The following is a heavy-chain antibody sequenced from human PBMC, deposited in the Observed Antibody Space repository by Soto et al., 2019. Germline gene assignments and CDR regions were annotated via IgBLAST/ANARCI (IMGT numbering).Heavy chain of an antibody. CDR3: EKDHPYYYDSSGYYFKSRRPKPFDY. CDR1: GFTFDYYA. J-gene: IGHJ4*02. D-gene: IGHD3-22*01. V-gene: IGHV3-23*01. CDR2: ISGSGGST. Sequence: GGSLRLSCVASGFTFDYYAMHWVRQAPGKGLEWVSAISGSGGSTYYADSVKGRFTISRDNSENTLYLQMNSLRAEDTAVYYCEKDHPYYYDSSGYYFKSRRPKPFDYWGEGTLVTVSS.